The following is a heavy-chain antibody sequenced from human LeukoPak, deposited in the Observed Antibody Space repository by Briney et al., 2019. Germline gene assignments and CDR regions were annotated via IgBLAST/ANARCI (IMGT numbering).Heavy chain of an antibody. D-gene: IGHD4-17*01. J-gene: IGHJ3*02. CDR1: GSSFTSYW. Sequence: GESLQISCKGSGSSFTSYWMGWVRQMPGKGLEWMGIIYPGDSDTRYSPSFQGQVTISADKSISTAYLQWSSLKASDTAMYYCASGRLRRTRDAFDIWGQGTMVTVSS. CDR3: ASGRLRRTRDAFDI. CDR2: IYPGDSDT. V-gene: IGHV5-51*01.